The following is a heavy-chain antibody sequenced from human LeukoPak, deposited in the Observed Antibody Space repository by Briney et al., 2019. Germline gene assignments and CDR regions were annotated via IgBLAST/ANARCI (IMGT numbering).Heavy chain of an antibody. CDR1: GFTFSGSW. CDR2: MNQDGSEK. J-gene: IGHJ4*02. CDR3: ARDSGYDCFDY. D-gene: IGHD5-12*01. V-gene: IGHV3-7*03. Sequence: GGSLRLSCAASGFTFSGSWMAWARQAPGKGLEWVANMNQDGSEKNYVDFVKGRFTISRDNAKNSLYLQMNSLRAEDTAVYYCARDSGYDCFDYWGQGTLVTVSS.